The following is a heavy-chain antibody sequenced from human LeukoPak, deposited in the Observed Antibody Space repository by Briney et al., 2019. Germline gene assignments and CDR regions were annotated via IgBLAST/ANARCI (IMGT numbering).Heavy chain of an antibody. CDR3: AREHYDFWSGYFYSYMDV. V-gene: IGHV4-4*07. J-gene: IGHJ6*03. CDR1: GGSISSYY. D-gene: IGHD3-3*01. Sequence: SETLSLTCTVSGGSISSYYWSWIRQPAGKGLEWIGRIYTSGSTNYNPSLKSRVTVSVDTSKNQFSLKLSSVTAADTAVYYCAREHYDFWSGYFYSYMDVRGKGTTVTVSS. CDR2: IYTSGST.